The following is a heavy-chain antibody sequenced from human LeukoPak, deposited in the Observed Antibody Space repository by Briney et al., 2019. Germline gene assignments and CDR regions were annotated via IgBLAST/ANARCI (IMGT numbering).Heavy chain of an antibody. CDR3: ARAPRLSDSSGYYNWFDP. V-gene: IGHV4-59*12. CDR2: IYYSGST. CDR1: GGSISSYY. D-gene: IGHD3-22*01. Sequence: SGTLSLTCTVSGGSISSYYWSWIRQPPGKGLEWIGYIYYSGSTYYNPSLKSRVTISVDTSKNQFSLKLSSVTAADTAVYYCARAPRLSDSSGYYNWFDPWGQGTLVTVSS. J-gene: IGHJ5*02.